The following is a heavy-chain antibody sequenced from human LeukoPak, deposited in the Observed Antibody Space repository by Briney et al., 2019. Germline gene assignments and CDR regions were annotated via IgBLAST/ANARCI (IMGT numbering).Heavy chain of an antibody. J-gene: IGHJ4*02. D-gene: IGHD6-13*01. CDR1: GFTFSSYG. V-gene: IGHV3-30*18. CDR3: AKDLFFSAAGDY. CDR2: ISYDGSNK. Sequence: PGGSLRLSCAASGFTFSSYGMHWVRLAPGKGLEWVAVISYDGSNKYYADSVKGRFTISRDNSKNTLYLQMNSLRAEDTAVYYCAKDLFFSAAGDYWGQGTLVTVSS.